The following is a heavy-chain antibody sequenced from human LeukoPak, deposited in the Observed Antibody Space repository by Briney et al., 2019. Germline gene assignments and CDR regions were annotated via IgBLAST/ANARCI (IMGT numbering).Heavy chain of an antibody. CDR2: INHSGST. CDR1: GGSFSGYY. D-gene: IGHD6-19*01. J-gene: IGHJ4*02. Sequence: SETLSLTCAVYGGSFSGYYWSWIRQPPGKGLEWIGEINHSGSTNYNPSLKSRVTMSVDTSKNQFSLKLSSVTAADTAVYYCARDAVAGTNYFDYWGQGTLVTVSS. CDR3: ARDAVAGTNYFDY. V-gene: IGHV4-34*01.